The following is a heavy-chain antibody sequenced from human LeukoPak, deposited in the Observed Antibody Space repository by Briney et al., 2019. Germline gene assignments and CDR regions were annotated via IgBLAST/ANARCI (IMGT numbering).Heavy chain of an antibody. Sequence: GGSLRLSCAASGFTFAGYAMTWVRQAPGKGLEWVSLISGSGGSTYYADVVKGRFTISRDNSKNSLYLQMNSLRAEDTAVYYCARMALGYYDYVWGSPFDYWGQGTLVTVSS. D-gene: IGHD3-16*01. J-gene: IGHJ4*02. V-gene: IGHV3-23*01. CDR2: ISGSGGST. CDR1: GFTFAGYA. CDR3: ARMALGYYDYVWGSPFDY.